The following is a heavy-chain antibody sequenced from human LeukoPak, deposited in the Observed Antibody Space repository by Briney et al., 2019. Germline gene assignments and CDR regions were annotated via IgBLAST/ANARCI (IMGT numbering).Heavy chain of an antibody. D-gene: IGHD6-19*01. J-gene: IGHJ4*02. CDR3: AKDHSSGWIDY. Sequence: PGGSLRLSCAASGFTFSSFWMSWIRQAPGKGLEWVANIKEDGREKYYVDSVKGRFTISRDNAKNSLYLQMNSLRAEDTAVYYCAKDHSSGWIDYWGQGTLVTVSS. V-gene: IGHV3-7*03. CDR1: GFTFSSFW. CDR2: IKEDGREK.